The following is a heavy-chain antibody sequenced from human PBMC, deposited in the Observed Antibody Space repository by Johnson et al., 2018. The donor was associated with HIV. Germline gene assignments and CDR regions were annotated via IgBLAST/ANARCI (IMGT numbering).Heavy chain of an antibody. J-gene: IGHJ3*01. V-gene: IGHV3-66*01. Sequence: VQLVESGGRVVRRGGSLRLSCAASGFTFDDYVVSWFRQTPGKGLEWVSDIYSGGSTYYADAVQGRFTISRDNSKNTLYLQMNSLRAEDTAVYYCARTREYTSGPPCAFDFWGQGTMVTVSS. D-gene: IGHD3-22*01. CDR1: GFTFDDYV. CDR2: IYSGGST. CDR3: ARTREYTSGPPCAFDF.